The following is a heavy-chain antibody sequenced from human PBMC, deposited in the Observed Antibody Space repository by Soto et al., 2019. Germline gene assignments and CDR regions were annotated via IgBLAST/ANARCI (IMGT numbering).Heavy chain of an antibody. Sequence: PWGSLRLSCTTSGFTFSSYSMHWVRQAPGTGLEWVAVTSSDGGTKFYADSVRGRFTISRDNSKNTLYLQMNSLRGEDTAMYYCAREVVTTQWYFDNRGQGILVTVSA. CDR1: GFTFSSYS. CDR2: TSSDGGTK. CDR3: AREVVTTQWYFDN. V-gene: IGHV3-30-3*01. J-gene: IGHJ4*02. D-gene: IGHD1-1*01.